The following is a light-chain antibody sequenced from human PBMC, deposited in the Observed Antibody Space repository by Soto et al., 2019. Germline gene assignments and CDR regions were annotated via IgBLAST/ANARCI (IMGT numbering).Light chain of an antibody. CDR2: GAS. CDR3: RQYGRSLEFA. J-gene: IGKJ4*01. Sequence: EIVLTQSPGTLSLSPGDRATLSCRAIQSVSNNYLAWYQQKPGQAPRLLIYGASTRATGIPDRFSGSGSGTDFTLTISRLDPEDFAVYYCRQYGRSLEFAVGGGTKVDI. CDR1: QSVSNNY. V-gene: IGKV3-20*01.